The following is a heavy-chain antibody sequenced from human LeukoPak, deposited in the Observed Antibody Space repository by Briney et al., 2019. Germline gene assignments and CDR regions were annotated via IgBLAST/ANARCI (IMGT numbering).Heavy chain of an antibody. CDR1: GFTFRNYG. D-gene: IGHD3-22*01. Sequence: GTSLRLSCSASGFTFRNYGIHWVRQAPGKGLEWVIVVSRDGGTKYYSDSVKGRFTISRDNSKNTLYLQMNSLRAEDTAVYYCAKDGGGYDTSGYYYGDYWGQGTLVTVSS. V-gene: IGHV3-30*18. J-gene: IGHJ4*02. CDR3: AKDGGGYDTSGYYYGDY. CDR2: VSRDGGTK.